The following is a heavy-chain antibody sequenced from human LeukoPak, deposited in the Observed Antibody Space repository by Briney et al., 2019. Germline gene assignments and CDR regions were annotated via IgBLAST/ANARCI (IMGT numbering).Heavy chain of an antibody. J-gene: IGHJ6*02. D-gene: IGHD3-10*01. CDR2: IYPGDSDT. V-gene: IGHV5-51*01. CDR1: GYNFPAYW. CDR3: ARSDQLQWIGDPRRPFYYAMDV. Sequence: GESLKISCRGSGYNFPAYWIGWVRQMPGKGLEWMGIIYPGDSDTRYSPSLQGQVIISADKSTRTTYLQWSSLTASNTAIYYCARSDQLQWIGDPRRPFYYAMDVWGQGTTVTVSS.